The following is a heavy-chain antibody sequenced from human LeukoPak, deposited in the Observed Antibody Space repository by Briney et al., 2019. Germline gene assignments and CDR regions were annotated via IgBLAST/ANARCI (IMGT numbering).Heavy chain of an antibody. CDR2: ISTYNGDT. Sequence: GSSVKVSCKASGYTFTSYGISWVRRAPGQGLEWMGWISTYNGDTNYAQKLQGRVTMTTDTSTSTAYMELRSLRSDDTAVYYCARGRGYSGYESFDYWGQGTLVTVSS. D-gene: IGHD5-12*01. CDR1: GYTFTSYG. V-gene: IGHV1-18*01. CDR3: ARGRGYSGYESFDY. J-gene: IGHJ4*02.